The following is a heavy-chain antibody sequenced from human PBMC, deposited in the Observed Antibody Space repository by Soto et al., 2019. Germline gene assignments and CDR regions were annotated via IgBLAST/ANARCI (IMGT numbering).Heavy chain of an antibody. J-gene: IGHJ5*02. CDR2: IDPSDSYT. Sequence: PGESLKISCKGSGYSFTSYWISWVRQMPGKGLEWMGRIDPSDSYTNYSPSFQGHVTISADKSISTAYLQWSSLKASDTAMYYCARPRYFNSTSCYEGWFDPWGQGTLVTVSS. CDR1: GYSFTSYW. CDR3: ARPRYFNSTSCYEGWFDP. V-gene: IGHV5-10-1*01. D-gene: IGHD2-2*01.